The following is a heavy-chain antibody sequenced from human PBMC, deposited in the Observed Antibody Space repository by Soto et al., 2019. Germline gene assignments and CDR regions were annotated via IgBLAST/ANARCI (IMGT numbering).Heavy chain of an antibody. CDR2: INHSGST. J-gene: IGHJ5*02. CDR3: ARGTRIVGATENWLDP. D-gene: IGHD1-26*01. CDR1: GGSFSDYY. V-gene: IGHV4-34*01. Sequence: SETLSLTCAVYGGSFSDYYWSWIRQPPGKGLEWIGEINHSGSTNYNPSLKSRVTMSVDTSKNQFSLNLNSVTAADTAVYYCARGTRIVGATENWLDPWGQGTLVTVSS.